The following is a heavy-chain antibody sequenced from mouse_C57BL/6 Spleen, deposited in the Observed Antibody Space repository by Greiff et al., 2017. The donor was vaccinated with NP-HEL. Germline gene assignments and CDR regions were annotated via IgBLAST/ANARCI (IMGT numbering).Heavy chain of an antibody. CDR3: TTHYYGSSFFDY. CDR1: GFNIKDDY. Sequence: QVVESGAELVRPGASVKLSCTASGFNIKDDYMHWVKQRPEQGLEWIGWIDPENGDTEYASKFQGKATITADTSSNTAYLQLSSLTSEDTAVYYCTTHYYGSSFFDYWGQGTTLTVSS. J-gene: IGHJ2*01. V-gene: IGHV14-4*01. CDR2: IDPENGDT. D-gene: IGHD1-1*01.